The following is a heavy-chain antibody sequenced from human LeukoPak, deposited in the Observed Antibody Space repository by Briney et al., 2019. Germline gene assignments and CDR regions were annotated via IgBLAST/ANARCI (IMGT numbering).Heavy chain of an antibody. CDR2: IIPIFGTA. CDR3: ARAAYVWGSYRYTTPFDY. Sequence: ASVKVSCKASGGTFSSYAISWVRQAPGQGLEWMGGIIPIFGTANYAQKFQGRVTITADESTSTAYMELGSLRSEDTAVYYCARAAYVWGSYRYTTPFDYWGQGTLVTVSS. J-gene: IGHJ4*02. CDR1: GGTFSSYA. V-gene: IGHV1-69*13. D-gene: IGHD3-16*02.